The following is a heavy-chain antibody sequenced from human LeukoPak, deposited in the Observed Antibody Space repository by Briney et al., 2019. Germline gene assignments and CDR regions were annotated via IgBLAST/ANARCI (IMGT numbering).Heavy chain of an antibody. Sequence: PSETLSLTCTVSGGSISSSSYYWGWIRQHPGKGLEWIGSIYYSGSTYYNPSLKSRVTISVDTSKNQFSLNLSSVTAADTAVYYCARQAYAYYYYMDVWGKGTTVTVSS. CDR2: IYYSGST. D-gene: IGHD4-17*01. J-gene: IGHJ6*03. V-gene: IGHV4-39*01. CDR1: GGSISSSSYY. CDR3: ARQAYAYYYYMDV.